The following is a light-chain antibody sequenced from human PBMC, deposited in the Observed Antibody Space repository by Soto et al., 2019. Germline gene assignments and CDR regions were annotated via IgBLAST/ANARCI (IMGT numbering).Light chain of an antibody. V-gene: IGKV1-39*01. CDR2: AAS. CDR1: QSISSY. Sequence: DIQMSQSPSSLSASVGDRVTITCRASQSISSYLNWYQQKPGKAPKLLIYAASSLQSGVPSRFSGSGSGTDFTLTISSLQPEDFATYYCQQFNNYITFGQGTRLE. CDR3: QQFNNYIT. J-gene: IGKJ5*01.